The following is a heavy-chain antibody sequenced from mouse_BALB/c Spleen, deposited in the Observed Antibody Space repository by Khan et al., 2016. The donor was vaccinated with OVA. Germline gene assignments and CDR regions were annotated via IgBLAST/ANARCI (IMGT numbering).Heavy chain of an antibody. V-gene: IGHV1-77*01. CDR1: GYTFTDYV. CDR3: ARAGRDVFAY. CDR2: IYPGSDST. J-gene: IGHJ3*01. Sequence: QVQLQQSGPELVKPGASVKMSCKASGYTFTDYVMNWVKQSNGQGLEWIGQIYPGSDSTYYNEKFKGKATLTADRSSSTAYMQLSNLTSEDSAGYYCARAGRDVFAYWGQGTLVTVSA. D-gene: IGHD3-3*01.